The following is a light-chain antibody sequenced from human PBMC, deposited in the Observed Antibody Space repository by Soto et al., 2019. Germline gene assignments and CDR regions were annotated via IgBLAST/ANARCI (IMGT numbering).Light chain of an antibody. J-gene: IGKJ2*02. CDR2: KAS. CDR3: QQYDAYPWT. V-gene: IGKV1-5*03. CDR1: QSVGSW. Sequence: DIQMNQSPSTLSASVGDRVTITCRASQSVGSWLAWYQQKPGKAPKYLIYKASILESGVPSRFSGSGSGTEFTLTISSLQPDDFATYYCQQYDAYPWTFGQGTKRDFK.